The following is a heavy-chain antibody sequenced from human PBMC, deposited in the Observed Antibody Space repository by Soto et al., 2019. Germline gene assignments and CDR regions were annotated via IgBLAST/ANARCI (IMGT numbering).Heavy chain of an antibody. CDR1: GGSITSRSYH. CDR2: MEYSVST. D-gene: IGHD7-27*01. Sequence: QLHLQESGPGLVNPSETLSLTCKVSGGSITSRSYHWGWVRQPPGNGLEWIGTMEYSVSTFYNPSLDNRVNISGGTSRDYLSLHLNPVTAAHMRVYFCARRTNVNGGWFDSWGQRRLVCVSS. V-gene: IGHV4-39*01. CDR3: ARRTNVNGGWFDS. J-gene: IGHJ5*01.